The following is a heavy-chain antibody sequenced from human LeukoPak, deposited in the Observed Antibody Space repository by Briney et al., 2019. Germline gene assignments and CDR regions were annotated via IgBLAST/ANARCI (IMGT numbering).Heavy chain of an antibody. CDR2: IIPIFGTA. CDR1: GGTFSSYA. D-gene: IGHD2-21*02. Sequence: SVKVSCKASGGTFSSYAISWVRQAPGQGLEWMGGIIPIFGTANYAQKFQGRVTITADESTSTAYMELSSLRSEDTAVYYCARGPAYCGGDCYLGPFDYRGQGTLVTVSS. V-gene: IGHV1-69*01. CDR3: ARGPAYCGGDCYLGPFDY. J-gene: IGHJ4*02.